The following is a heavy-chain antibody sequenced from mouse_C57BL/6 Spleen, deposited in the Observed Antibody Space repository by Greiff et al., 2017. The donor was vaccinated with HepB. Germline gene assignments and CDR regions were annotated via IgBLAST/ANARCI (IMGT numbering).Heavy chain of an antibody. J-gene: IGHJ2*01. D-gene: IGHD1-1*01. V-gene: IGHV1-82*01. CDR2: IYPGDGDT. CDR3: AKDYYYGSSFHNFDY. Sequence: QVQLQQSGPELVKPGASVKISCKASGYAFSSSWMNWVQQTPGKGLEWIGRIYPGDGDTNYNGKFKGKATLTADKSSSTAYMQLSSLTSEDSAVYCCAKDYYYGSSFHNFDYWGKGTTLTVSS. CDR1: GYAFSSSW.